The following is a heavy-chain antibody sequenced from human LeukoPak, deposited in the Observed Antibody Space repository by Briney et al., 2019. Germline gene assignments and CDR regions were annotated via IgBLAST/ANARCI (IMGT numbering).Heavy chain of an antibody. CDR3: ARVTSNGWGYFDY. CDR2: IWYDGSNK. D-gene: IGHD6-19*01. J-gene: IGHJ4*02. Sequence: GGSLRLSCAASGFTFSSYGMHWVRQAPGKGLEWVAVIWYDGSNKYYADSVKGRFTISRDNAKNSLYLQMNSLRAEDTAVYYCARVTSNGWGYFDYWGQGTLVTVSS. CDR1: GFTFSSYG. V-gene: IGHV3-33*01.